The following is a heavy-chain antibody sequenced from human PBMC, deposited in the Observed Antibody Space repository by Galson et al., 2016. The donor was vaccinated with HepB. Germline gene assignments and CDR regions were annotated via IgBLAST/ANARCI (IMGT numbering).Heavy chain of an antibody. CDR2: ISANSGNT. V-gene: IGHV1-18*04. CDR1: GYRFHTYG. Sequence: SVKVSCKAPGYRFHTYGISWVRQAPGQGLEWLGWISANSGNTNYAQKFQDRVTMTRDTSASTVYMDLRSLRSDDTAVYYCARDVQFRFDFWGQGTLVTVSS. J-gene: IGHJ4*02. D-gene: IGHD5-24*01. CDR3: ARDVQFRFDF.